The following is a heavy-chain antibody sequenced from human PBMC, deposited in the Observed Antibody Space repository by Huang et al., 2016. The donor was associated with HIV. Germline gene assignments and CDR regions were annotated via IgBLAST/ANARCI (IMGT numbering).Heavy chain of an antibody. CDR2: IIPIHATS. CDR1: GGTFSRYA. V-gene: IGHV1-69*13. Sequence: QVQLVQSGAEVKRPGSSVKVSCKTSGGTFSRYAIVWVRQVPGQGREWVGGIIPIHATSNYAQKFQDRVTITADESTDTAFLELSGLKSEDTAMYFCARRQGGALLYWGQGTLITVT. CDR3: ARRQGGALLY. J-gene: IGHJ4*02. D-gene: IGHD2-21*02.